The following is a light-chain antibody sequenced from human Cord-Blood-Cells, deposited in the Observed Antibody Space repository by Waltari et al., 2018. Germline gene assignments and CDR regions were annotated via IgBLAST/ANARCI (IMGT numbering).Light chain of an antibody. V-gene: IGKV3-20*01. Sequence: EIVLTQSPGPLSLSPGERDTLSCRASQTVSSSYLAWYQQKPGQTPRLLIYGASSRATGIPYRFSGSGSGTDFTLTISRLEPEDFAVYYCQQYGSSPPYSFGQGTKLEIK. J-gene: IGKJ2*03. CDR1: QTVSSSY. CDR2: GAS. CDR3: QQYGSSPPYS.